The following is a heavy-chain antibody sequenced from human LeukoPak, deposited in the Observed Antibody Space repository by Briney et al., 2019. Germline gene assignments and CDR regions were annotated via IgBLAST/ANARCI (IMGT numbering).Heavy chain of an antibody. D-gene: IGHD1-26*01. V-gene: IGHV1-69*05. CDR3: AGVGRVGATLDFQH. CDR1: GGTFSSYA. Sequence: SVKVSCKASGGTFSSYAISWVRQAPGQGLEWMGGIIPIFGTANYAQKFQGRVTITTDESTSTAYMELSSLRSEDTAVYYCAGVGRVGATLDFQHWGQGTLVTVSS. J-gene: IGHJ1*01. CDR2: IIPIFGTA.